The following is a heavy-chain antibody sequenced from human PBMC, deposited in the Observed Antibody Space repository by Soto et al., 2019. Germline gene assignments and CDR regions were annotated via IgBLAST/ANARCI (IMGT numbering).Heavy chain of an antibody. D-gene: IGHD4-17*01. CDR1: GGTFSSYA. Sequence: QVQLVQSGAAVKKPGSSVKVSCKASGGTFSSYAISWVRQAPGQGLEWMGGIIPIFGTANYAQKFQGRVTITADESTSTAYMELSSLRSEDTAVYYCARHDYGDYVYAFDIWGQGTMVTVSS. CDR2: IIPIFGTA. V-gene: IGHV1-69*12. CDR3: ARHDYGDYVYAFDI. J-gene: IGHJ3*02.